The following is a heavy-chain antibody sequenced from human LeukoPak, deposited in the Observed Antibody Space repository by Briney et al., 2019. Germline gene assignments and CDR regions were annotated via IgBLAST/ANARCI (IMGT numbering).Heavy chain of an antibody. CDR2: IKQDGSEK. Sequence: GGSLRLSCAASGFTFSSYWMRWVRQAPGKGLEGVANIKQDGSEKYYVDSVKGRFTISRDNAKNSLYLQMNSLRAEDTAVYYCARGLRNYYDSSGLDAFDIWGQGTMVTVSS. V-gene: IGHV3-7*01. J-gene: IGHJ3*02. CDR3: ARGLRNYYDSSGLDAFDI. D-gene: IGHD3-22*01. CDR1: GFTFSSYW.